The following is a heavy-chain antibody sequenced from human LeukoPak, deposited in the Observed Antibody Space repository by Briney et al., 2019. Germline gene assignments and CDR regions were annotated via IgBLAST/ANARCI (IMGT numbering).Heavy chain of an antibody. V-gene: IGHV4-30-4*08. CDR3: ASGLTYYYDSSRFDY. CDR1: GGSISSGDYY. J-gene: IGHJ4*02. Sequence: TSETLPLTCTVSGGSISSGDYYWSWLRPPPGKGLEWFGYIYYSASTYYNPSLKSRVTISVDTSKNQFSLKLSSVTAADTAVYYCASGLTYYYDSSRFDYWGQGTLVTVSS. D-gene: IGHD3-22*01. CDR2: IYYSAST.